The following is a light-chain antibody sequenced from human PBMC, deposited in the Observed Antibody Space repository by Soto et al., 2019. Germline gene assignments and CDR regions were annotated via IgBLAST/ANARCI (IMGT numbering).Light chain of an antibody. CDR1: QSVSSN. CDR3: QQYYKWPPRT. Sequence: EIVMTQSPTILSVSPGERATLSCRASQSVSSNLAWYQQKPGQPPRLLMYGVYTRAPGTPARFSGSGSWTEFTPTISSLQSEDSVVYYCQQYYKWPPRTFGQGTKVEIK. V-gene: IGKV3D-15*01. J-gene: IGKJ1*01. CDR2: GVY.